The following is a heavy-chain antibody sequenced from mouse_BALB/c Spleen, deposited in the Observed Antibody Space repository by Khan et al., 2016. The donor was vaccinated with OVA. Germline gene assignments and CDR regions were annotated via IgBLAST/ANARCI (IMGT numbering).Heavy chain of an antibody. J-gene: IGHJ2*01. CDR3: GRGVYFDY. Sequence: EVKLLESGPGLVKPSQSLSLTCTVTGYSITSDYAWNWIRQFPGNKLEWMGYISYSGSTSYHPSLKSRISITRDTSKNQFFLQLNSVTTEDTATYDCGRGVYFDYWGQGTTLTVSS. CDR2: ISYSGST. V-gene: IGHV3-2*02. CDR1: GYSITSDYA.